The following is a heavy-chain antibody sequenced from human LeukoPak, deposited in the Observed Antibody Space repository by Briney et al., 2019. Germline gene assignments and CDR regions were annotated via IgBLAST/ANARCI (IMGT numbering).Heavy chain of an antibody. J-gene: IGHJ4*02. V-gene: IGHV1-46*01. CDR2: INPSGGTT. Sequence: ASVTVSCKASGYTFTSHQMHWVRQAPGQGLEWMGIINPSGGTTTYAQKFQGRVTMTSDTSTSTVSMELSSLRSEDTAVYYCASRVSFSFDYWGQGTLVTVSS. D-gene: IGHD6-6*01. CDR1: GYTFTSHQ. CDR3: ASRVSFSFDY.